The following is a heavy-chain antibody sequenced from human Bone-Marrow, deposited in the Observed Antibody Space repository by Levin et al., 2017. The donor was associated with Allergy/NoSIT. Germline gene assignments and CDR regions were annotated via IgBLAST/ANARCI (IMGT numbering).Heavy chain of an antibody. Sequence: GSLRLSCSVSGGSISGSDYYWGWIRQPPGKGLEWIGSIYYNGRTYYSPSLKSRVTMSVDTSKNQFSLKLSSVTATDTAVHYCMIENGSSGSRWFDPWGQGTLVTVSS. CDR2: IYYNGRT. J-gene: IGHJ5*02. D-gene: IGHD1-1*01. V-gene: IGHV4-39*01. CDR1: GGSISGSDYY. CDR3: MIENGSSGSRWFDP.